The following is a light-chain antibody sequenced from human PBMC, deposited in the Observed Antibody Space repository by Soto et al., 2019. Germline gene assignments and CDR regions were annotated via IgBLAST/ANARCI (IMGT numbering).Light chain of an antibody. J-gene: IGKJ1*01. CDR2: GAS. CDR1: QFVSNS. Sequence: EIVMTQSPATLSVSPGERVTLSCRASQFVSNSLAWYQQRPGQPPRLLIYGASTRAAGISERFSGSGSGTEFTLTISSLRSEDFAVYYCQQSGNWPRTFGQGTKVDIK. V-gene: IGKV3-15*01. CDR3: QQSGNWPRT.